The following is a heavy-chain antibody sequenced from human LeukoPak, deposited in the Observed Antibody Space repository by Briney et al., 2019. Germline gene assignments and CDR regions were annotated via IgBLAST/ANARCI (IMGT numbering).Heavy chain of an antibody. J-gene: IGHJ4*02. V-gene: IGHV3-7*02. D-gene: IGHD3-3*01. CDR1: GFTFSGYW. CDR3: AKTWSGSYLDY. CDR2: IKPDGSEK. Sequence: GGSLRLSCAASGFTFSGYWMSWVRQAPGKGLEWVANIKPDGSEKYYVDSVKGRFTISRDNAKNSLYLQMNSLRDEDTAVYYCAKTWSGSYLDYWGLGTLVTVSA.